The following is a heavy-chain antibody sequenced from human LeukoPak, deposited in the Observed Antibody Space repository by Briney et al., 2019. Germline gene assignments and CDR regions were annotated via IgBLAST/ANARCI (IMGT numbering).Heavy chain of an antibody. CDR2: INHSGST. J-gene: IGHJ6*02. Sequence: SETLSLTCDVYGGSFSGYYWSWIRQPPGKGLEWIGEINHSGSTNYNPSLKSRVTISVDTSKNQFSLKLSSVTAADTAVYYCARGWEQWLVRYYYGMDVWGQGTTVTVSS. V-gene: IGHV4-34*01. CDR3: ARGWEQWLVRYYYGMDV. CDR1: GGSFSGYY. D-gene: IGHD6-19*01.